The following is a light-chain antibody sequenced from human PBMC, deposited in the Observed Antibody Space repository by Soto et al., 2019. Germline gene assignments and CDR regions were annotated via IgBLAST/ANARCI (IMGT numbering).Light chain of an antibody. V-gene: IGKV3-11*01. CDR2: DAS. Sequence: EIVLTQSPATLSLSPEERATLSCRASQSVSSYLAWYQQKPGQAPRLLIYDASNRATGIPARFSGSGSGTDFTITISSLEPEDFAVYYCQQRSNWPPWTFGQGTKVDI. J-gene: IGKJ1*01. CDR3: QQRSNWPPWT. CDR1: QSVSSY.